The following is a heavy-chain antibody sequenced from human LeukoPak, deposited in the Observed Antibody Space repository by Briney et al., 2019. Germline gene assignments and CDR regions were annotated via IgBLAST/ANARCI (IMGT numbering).Heavy chain of an antibody. Sequence: PSETLSLTCAVYGGSFSGYYWSWIRQPPGKGLEWIGEINPGGITDYNPSFKSRVTISVGTSKNQLSLKLNSLTAADTAVYSCASEPGYCSGGRCYGGWFDPWGQGTLVTVAS. CDR1: GGSFSGYY. J-gene: IGHJ5*02. D-gene: IGHD2-15*01. CDR3: ASEPGYCSGGRCYGGWFDP. V-gene: IGHV4-34*01. CDR2: INPGGIT.